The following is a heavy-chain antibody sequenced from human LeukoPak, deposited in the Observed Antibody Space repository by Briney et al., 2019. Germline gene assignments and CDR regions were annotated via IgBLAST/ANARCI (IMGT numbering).Heavy chain of an antibody. V-gene: IGHV4-61*02. CDR3: ARSELLWFGRVNSGFDY. CDR2: IYTSGST. D-gene: IGHD3-10*01. J-gene: IGHJ4*02. CDR1: GGSISSGSYY. Sequence: SQTLSLTCTVSGGSISSGSYYWSWIRQPAGKGLEWIGRIYTSGSTNYNPSLKSRVTISVDTSKNQFSLKLSSVTAADTAVYYCARSELLWFGRVNSGFDYWGQGTLVTVSS.